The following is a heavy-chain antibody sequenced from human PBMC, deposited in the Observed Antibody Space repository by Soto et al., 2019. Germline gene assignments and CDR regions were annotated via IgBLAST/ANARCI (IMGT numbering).Heavy chain of an antibody. CDR3: ARGYSGLGRRPGNY. J-gene: IGHJ4*02. Sequence: ASVKVSCKASGYTFTSYYINWVRQATGQGLEWMGWINPNSGNAGYAQEFQGRVTMTRNTSTSTAYMELSSLRSEDTAVYYCARGYSGLGRRPGNYWGQGTLVTVSS. D-gene: IGHD3-10*01. CDR2: INPNSGNA. V-gene: IGHV1-8*01. CDR1: GYTFTSYY.